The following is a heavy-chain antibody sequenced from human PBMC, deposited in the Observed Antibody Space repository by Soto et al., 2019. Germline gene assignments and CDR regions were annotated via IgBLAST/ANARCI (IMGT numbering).Heavy chain of an antibody. CDR1: GGTFSSYT. V-gene: IGHV1-69*08. CDR2: IIPILGIA. Sequence: QVQLVQSGAEVKKPGSSVKVSCKASGGTFSSYTISWVRQAPGQGLEWMGRIIPILGIANYAQKFQGRVTITADKSTSTTHMELSSLRSEDTAVYYCAREWHGSSSSNWFAPWGQGTLVTVSS. D-gene: IGHD6-13*01. CDR3: AREWHGSSSSNWFAP. J-gene: IGHJ5*02.